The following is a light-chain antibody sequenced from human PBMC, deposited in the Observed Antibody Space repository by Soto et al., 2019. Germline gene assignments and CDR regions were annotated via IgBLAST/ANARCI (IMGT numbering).Light chain of an antibody. Sequence: AIQLTQSPSSLSASVGDRVTITCRASQGISSALAWYQQKPGKAPKLLIYDASSLESGVPPRFSGSGSGTDFTLTISSLQHEDFTTYYCQQFNSYPYTFGQGTKLEIK. J-gene: IGKJ2*01. V-gene: IGKV1-13*02. CDR1: QGISSA. CDR2: DAS. CDR3: QQFNSYPYT.